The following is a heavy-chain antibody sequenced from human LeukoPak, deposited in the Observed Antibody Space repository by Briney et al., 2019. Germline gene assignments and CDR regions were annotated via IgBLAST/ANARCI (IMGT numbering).Heavy chain of an antibody. D-gene: IGHD6-13*01. CDR1: RFTFSSYA. V-gene: IGHV3-23*01. CDR2: ISGSGGST. CDR3: AKVAVATPRGGFDY. J-gene: IGHJ4*02. Sequence: GGSLRLSCAASRFTFSSYAMSWVRQAPGKGLEWVSAISGSGGSTYYADSVKGRFTISRDNTKNTLYLQMHSLRAEDTAVYSCAKVAVATPRGGFDYWGQGTLVTVSS.